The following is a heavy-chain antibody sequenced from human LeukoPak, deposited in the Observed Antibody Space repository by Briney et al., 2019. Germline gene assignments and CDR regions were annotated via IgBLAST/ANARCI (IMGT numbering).Heavy chain of an antibody. J-gene: IGHJ4*02. CDR2: SNSDGRST. V-gene: IGHV3-74*01. Sequence: PGGSLRLSCAASGFTFSSYWMHWVRQAPGKGLVWVSRSNSDGRSTNYADSVKGRFTISRDNAKNTLYLQMNSLRAEDTAVYYCARGGDYPFDYWGQGTLVTVYS. D-gene: IGHD4-17*01. CDR3: ARGGDYPFDY. CDR1: GFTFSSYW.